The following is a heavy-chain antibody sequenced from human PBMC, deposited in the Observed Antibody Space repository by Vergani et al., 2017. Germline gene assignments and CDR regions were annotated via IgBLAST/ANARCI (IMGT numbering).Heavy chain of an antibody. CDR2: IYTIGST. Sequence: QVQLQESGPGLVKPSQTLSLTCTVSGGSINSGSYYWSWIRQPAGKGLEWIGRIYTIGSTNYKPSLKRRITISVDTSKNQFSLKLSCVTAADTEVYYCAGEGSIPAAFGWGKGTTVTVSS. CDR1: GGSINSGSYY. D-gene: IGHD2-2*01. J-gene: IGHJ6*04. CDR3: AGEGSIPAAFG. V-gene: IGHV4-61*02.